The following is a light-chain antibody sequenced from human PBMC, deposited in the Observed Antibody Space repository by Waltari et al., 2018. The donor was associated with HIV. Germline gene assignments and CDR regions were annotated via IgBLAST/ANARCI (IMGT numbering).Light chain of an antibody. J-gene: IGLJ2*01. V-gene: IGLV1-40*01. CDR3: QSYDVTLSGPLV. Sequence: QSVLTQPPSVSGAPGQRVTISCTGSDSNIGAGDDVHWHHQLPGTAPKLLIYVNSNRPSGVPDRFSGSRSGTSASLAITGLQAEDEADYYCQSYDVTLSGPLVFGGGTKLTVL. CDR2: VNS. CDR1: DSNIGAGDD.